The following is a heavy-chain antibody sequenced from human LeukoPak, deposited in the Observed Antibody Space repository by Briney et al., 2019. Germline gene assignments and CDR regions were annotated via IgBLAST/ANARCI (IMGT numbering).Heavy chain of an antibody. CDR3: ANSIWAARRENWFDP. CDR2: IDPSDSYT. D-gene: IGHD6-6*01. V-gene: IGHV5-10-1*01. J-gene: IGHJ5*02. CDR1: GYRFSDYW. Sequence: HGESLKISCKGSGYRFSDYWIGWVRQMPGKGLEWMGRIDPSDSYTNYSPSFQGHVTISADKSISTAYLQWSSLKASDTAMYYCANSIWAARRENWFDPWGQGTLVTVSS.